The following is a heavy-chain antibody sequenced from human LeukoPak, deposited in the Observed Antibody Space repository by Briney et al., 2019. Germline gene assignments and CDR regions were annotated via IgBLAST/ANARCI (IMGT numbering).Heavy chain of an antibody. Sequence: PSETLSLTCTVSGGSISSYYWSWIRQPPGKGLEWIRYIYYSGSTNYNPSLKSRVTISVDTSKNQFSLKLSSVTAADTAVYYCARGGIYDFWSGYPPNWFDPWGQGTLVTVSS. CDR2: IYYSGST. J-gene: IGHJ5*02. V-gene: IGHV4-59*01. CDR3: ARGGIYDFWSGYPPNWFDP. CDR1: GGSISSYY. D-gene: IGHD3-3*01.